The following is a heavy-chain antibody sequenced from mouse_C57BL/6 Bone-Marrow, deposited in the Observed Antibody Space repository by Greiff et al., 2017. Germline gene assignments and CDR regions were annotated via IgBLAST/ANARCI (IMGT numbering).Heavy chain of an antibody. CDR2: IYPGDGDT. V-gene: IGHV1-82*01. CDR3: ARWARLASFAY. Sequence: VQLQQSGPELVKPGASVKISCKASGYAFSSSWMNWVKQRPGKGLEWIGRIYPGDGDTNYNGKFKGKATLTADKSSSTAYMQLSSLTSEDSAVYFCARWARLASFAYWGQGTLVTVSA. J-gene: IGHJ3*01. CDR1: GYAFSSSW.